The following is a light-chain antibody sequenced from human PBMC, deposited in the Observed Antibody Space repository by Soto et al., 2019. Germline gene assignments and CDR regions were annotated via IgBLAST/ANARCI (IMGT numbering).Light chain of an antibody. CDR3: QQVKSCPRT. V-gene: IGKV1-6*01. J-gene: IGKJ4*01. Sequence: AIQMTQSPSSLSASVGDRVTITCRASQGIRNDLDWFQQKPGKAPKLLIYEESTLHSGVPSRFSGRKVGTQFILTIDSLQPEDFATYYCQQVKSCPRTFGGGTKV. CDR1: QGIRND. CDR2: EES.